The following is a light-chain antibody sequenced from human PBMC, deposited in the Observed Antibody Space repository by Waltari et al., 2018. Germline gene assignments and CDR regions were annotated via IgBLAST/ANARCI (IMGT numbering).Light chain of an antibody. CDR2: FGS. CDR1: ESLLHTNGYYY. J-gene: IGKJ2*01. V-gene: IGKV2-28*01. Sequence: EIVMTQPPISLPVTPGEPANISCRSSESLLHTNGYYYLDWYLQRPGQSPQLLIYFGSNRASGVADRFSGSASGTDFTLKVSRVEAEDVGVYFCMQGLQTPFTFGQGTRLQI. CDR3: MQGLQTPFT.